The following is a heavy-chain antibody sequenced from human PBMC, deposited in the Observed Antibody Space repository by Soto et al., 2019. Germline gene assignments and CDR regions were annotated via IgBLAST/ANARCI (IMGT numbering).Heavy chain of an antibody. Sequence: SETLSLTCAISGDSISSGSDSWNWIRQPPGKGLEWIGYTYPRGNAYHNPSLKSRVTTSVDMSKNQFSLQLRSVTAADTAVYYCARATQYYFDRSGYPTGPHFAFDIWGQGTMDTVSS. CDR1: GDSISSGSDS. D-gene: IGHD3-22*01. V-gene: IGHV4-30-2*01. J-gene: IGHJ3*02. CDR3: ARATQYYFDRSGYPTGPHFAFDI. CDR2: TYPRGNA.